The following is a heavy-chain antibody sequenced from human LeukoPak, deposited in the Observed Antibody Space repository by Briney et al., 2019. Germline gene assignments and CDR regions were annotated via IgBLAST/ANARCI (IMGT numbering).Heavy chain of an antibody. D-gene: IGHD3-22*01. CDR2: IIPIFGTA. J-gene: IGHJ6*03. V-gene: IGHV1-69*05. CDR3: ARGSNYYDSSGYYPKGVYYYYMDV. CDR1: GGTFSSYA. Sequence: SVKVSCKASGGTFSSYAISWVRQAPGQGLEWMGGIIPIFGTANYAQKFQGRVTITTDESTSTAYMELSSLRSEDTAVYYCARGSNYYDSSGYYPKGVYYYYMDVWGKGTTVTVSS.